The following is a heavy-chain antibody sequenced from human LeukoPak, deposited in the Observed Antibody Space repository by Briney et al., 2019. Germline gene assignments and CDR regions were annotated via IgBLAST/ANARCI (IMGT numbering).Heavy chain of an antibody. CDR3: ARGGSSRFFDY. D-gene: IGHD2-15*01. V-gene: IGHV3-30*03. J-gene: IGHJ4*02. CDR2: ISYDGSNK. CDR1: GFTFSSYG. Sequence: PGGSLRLSCAASGFTFSSYGMHWVRQAPGKGLEWVAVISYDGSNKYYADSVKGRFTISRDNSKNTLYLQMNSLRAEDTAVYYCARGGSSRFFDYWGQGTLVTVSS.